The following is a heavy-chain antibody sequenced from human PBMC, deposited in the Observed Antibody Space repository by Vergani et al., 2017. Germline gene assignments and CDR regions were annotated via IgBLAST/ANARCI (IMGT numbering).Heavy chain of an antibody. CDR1: GYTFTGYY. CDR3: ASLPRLGYSGYDSDY. D-gene: IGHD5-12*01. J-gene: IGHJ4*02. CDR2: INPNSGGT. Sequence: QVQLVQSGAEVKKPGASVKVSCKASGYTFTGYYMHWVRQAPGQGLEWMGWINPNSGGTNYAQKFQGRVTMTRDTSIGTAYMELSRLRSDDTAVYYCASLPRLGYSGYDSDYWGQGTLVTVSS. V-gene: IGHV1-2*02.